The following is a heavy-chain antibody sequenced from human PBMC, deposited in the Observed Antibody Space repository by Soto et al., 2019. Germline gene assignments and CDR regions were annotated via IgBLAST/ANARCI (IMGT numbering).Heavy chain of an antibody. Sequence: QLLESGPGLVKPSETLSLTCTVSGGSISSSSYYWGWIRQPPGKGLEWIGSIYYSGSTYYNPSLKSRVTISVDTSKNQFSLKLSSVTAADTAVYYCARQSRITMVRGVDWFDPWGQGTLVTVSS. CDR1: GGSISSSSYY. D-gene: IGHD3-10*01. V-gene: IGHV4-39*01. J-gene: IGHJ5*02. CDR2: IYYSGST. CDR3: ARQSRITMVRGVDWFDP.